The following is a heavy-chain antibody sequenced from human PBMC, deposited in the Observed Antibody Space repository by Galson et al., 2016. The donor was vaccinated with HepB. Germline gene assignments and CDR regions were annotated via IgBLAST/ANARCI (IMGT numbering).Heavy chain of an antibody. CDR1: GGSFTDYS. Sequence: SETLSLTCAVYGGSFTDYSWSWIRQPPGKGLEWIGEINQSGRTKYNPSLKSRVTISMDTSKNQFSLHVRSVTAAETSVYYFSRGEVTPMVLKYWGQGTLVTVSS. J-gene: IGHJ4*02. CDR2: INQSGRT. V-gene: IGHV4-34*01. D-gene: IGHD3-10*01. CDR3: SRGEVTPMVLKY.